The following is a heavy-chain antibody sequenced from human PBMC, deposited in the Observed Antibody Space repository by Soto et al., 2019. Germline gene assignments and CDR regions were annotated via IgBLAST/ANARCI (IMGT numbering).Heavy chain of an antibody. CDR3: ARDEMGYCSGASCYTPGGLDV. D-gene: IGHD2-15*01. V-gene: IGHV3-33*01. CDR1: GFMFSNFG. Sequence: PGGSLILSCTASGFMFSNFGMHWVRQAPGKGLEWVAVIWHDGSNKYFAESVKGRFTMSRDNAKDTLYLQMNSLRVEDTAVYYCARDEMGYCSGASCYTPGGLDVWGLGTTVTVSS. CDR2: IWHDGSNK. J-gene: IGHJ6*02.